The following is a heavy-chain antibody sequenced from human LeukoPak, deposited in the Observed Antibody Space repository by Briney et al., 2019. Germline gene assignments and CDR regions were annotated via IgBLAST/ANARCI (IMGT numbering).Heavy chain of an antibody. CDR3: ARDLCSSTSCYAEPPFYYYGMDV. Sequence: PGGSLRLSCAASGFTFSSYSMNWVRQAPGKGLEWVSSISSSSSYIYYADSVKGRFTISRDNAKNSLYLRMNSLRAEDTAVYYCARDLCSSTSCYAEPPFYYYGMDVWGKGTTVTVSS. CDR1: GFTFSSYS. D-gene: IGHD2-2*01. V-gene: IGHV3-21*01. J-gene: IGHJ6*04. CDR2: ISSSSSYI.